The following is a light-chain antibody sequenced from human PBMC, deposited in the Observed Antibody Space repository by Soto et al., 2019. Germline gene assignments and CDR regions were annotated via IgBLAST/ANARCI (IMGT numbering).Light chain of an antibody. CDR1: QTVSRY. J-gene: IGKJ4*01. CDR3: QQRTNGLT. V-gene: IGKV3-11*01. CDR2: DAS. Sequence: IVLAQSPATLSLSPGERATLSFRASQTVSRYLAWYQQKPGQAPRLLIYDASKRATGIPARFSGSGFGTDFTLTISSLEPEDFAVYYCQQRTNGLTFGGGTKVDI.